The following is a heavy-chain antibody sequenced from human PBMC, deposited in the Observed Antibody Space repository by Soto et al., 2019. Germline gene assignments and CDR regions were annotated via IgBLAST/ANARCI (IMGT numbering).Heavy chain of an antibody. CDR1: GFTFSSYA. CDR2: ISASGGST. CDR3: ARGSVTLIRGVIITRPLDY. J-gene: IGHJ4*02. V-gene: IGHV3-23*01. Sequence: SLRLSCAASGFTFSSYAMNWVRQAPGKGLKWVSGISASGGSTYYADSVKGRFTISRDNSKNTLYLQMNSLRAEDTAVYYCARGSVTLIRGVIITRPLDYWGQGTPVTVSS. D-gene: IGHD3-10*01.